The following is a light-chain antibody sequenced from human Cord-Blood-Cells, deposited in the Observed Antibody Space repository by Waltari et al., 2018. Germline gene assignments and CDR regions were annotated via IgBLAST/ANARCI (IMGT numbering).Light chain of an antibody. CDR3: QQRSNWPL. J-gene: IGKJ4*01. CDR1: QSVSSY. V-gene: IGKV3-11*01. CDR2: DAS. Sequence: EIVLTQSPATLSLSPVERATLSCRASQSVSSYLAWYQQKPGQAPRLLIYDASNRATGIPARFSGSGSGTDFTLTISSLEPEDCAVYYCQQRSNWPLFGGGTKVEIK.